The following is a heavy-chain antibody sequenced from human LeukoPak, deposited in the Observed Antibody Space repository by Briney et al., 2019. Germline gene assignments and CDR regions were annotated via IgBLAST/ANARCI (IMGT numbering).Heavy chain of an antibody. CDR3: ASLVGATPDAFDI. J-gene: IGHJ3*02. CDR2: INWNGGST. CDR1: GFTFDDYG. D-gene: IGHD1-26*01. V-gene: IGHV3-20*04. Sequence: GGSLRLSCAVSGFTFDDYGMSWVRQAPGKGLEWVSGINWNGGSTGYADSVKGRFTISRDNAKNSLYLQMNSLRAEDTALYYCASLVGATPDAFDIRGQGTMVTVSS.